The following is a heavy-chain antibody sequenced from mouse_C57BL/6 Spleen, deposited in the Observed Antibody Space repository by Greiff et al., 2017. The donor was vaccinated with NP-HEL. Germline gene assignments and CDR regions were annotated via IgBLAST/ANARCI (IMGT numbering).Heavy chain of an antibody. D-gene: IGHD4-1*01. V-gene: IGHV1-78*01. CDR2: IYPRDGST. J-gene: IGHJ4*01. CDR1: GYTFTDHT. CDR3: ARDWDVDYYAMDY. Sequence: VQGVESDAELVKPGASVKISCKVSGYTFTDHTIHWMKQRPEQGLEWIGYIYPRDGSTKYNEKFKGKATLTADKSSSTAYMQLNSLTSEDSAVYFCARDWDVDYYAMDYWGQGTSVTVSS.